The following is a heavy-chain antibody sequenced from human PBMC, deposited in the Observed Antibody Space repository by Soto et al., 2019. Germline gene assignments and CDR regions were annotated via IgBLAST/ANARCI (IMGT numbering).Heavy chain of an antibody. J-gene: IGHJ4*02. D-gene: IGHD3-10*01. CDR2: MNPYSGDT. V-gene: IGHV1-8*02. Sequence: QVQLVQSGAEVRKPGASVKVSCKASGYTFTNFLFNWVRQAPGQGLEGIGWMNPYSGDTGYAQNFQGRVTMTRDTSINTAYMEMTSLTSDDTAVYYCARGSPGPVDHWGQGTPVTVSS. CDR3: ARGSPGPVDH. CDR1: GYTFTNFL.